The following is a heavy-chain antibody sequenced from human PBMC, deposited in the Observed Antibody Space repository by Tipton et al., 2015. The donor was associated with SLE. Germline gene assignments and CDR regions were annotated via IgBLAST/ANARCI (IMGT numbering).Heavy chain of an antibody. V-gene: IGHV4-39*07. J-gene: IGHJ3*02. Sequence: TLSLTCTVSGGSISSSSYYWGWTRQPPGKGLEWIGSIYYSGSTYYNPSLKSRVTISVGTSKNQFSLKLSSVTAADTAVYYCARDGDGGSGSYDAFDIWGQGTMVTVSS. CDR1: GGSISSSSYY. D-gene: IGHD3-10*01. CDR3: ARDGDGGSGSYDAFDI. CDR2: IYYSGST.